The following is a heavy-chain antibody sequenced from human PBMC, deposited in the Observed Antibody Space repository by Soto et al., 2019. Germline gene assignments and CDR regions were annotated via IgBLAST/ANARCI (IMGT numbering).Heavy chain of an antibody. CDR1: GFTFSSYG. CDR3: ARGTSYYDSSGYEYFDY. Sequence: GGSLRLSCAASGFTFSSYGMHWVRQAPGKGLEWVAVISYDGSNKYYADSVKGRFTISRDNSKNTLYLQMNSLRAEDTAVYYCARGTSYYDSSGYEYFDYWGQGTLVTVSS. J-gene: IGHJ4*02. V-gene: IGHV3-30*03. D-gene: IGHD3-22*01. CDR2: ISYDGSNK.